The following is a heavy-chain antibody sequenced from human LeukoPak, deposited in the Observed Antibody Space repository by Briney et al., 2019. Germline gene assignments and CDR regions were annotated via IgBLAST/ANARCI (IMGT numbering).Heavy chain of an antibody. CDR2: IYHSGST. V-gene: IGHV4-38-2*02. CDR1: GYSISSGYY. J-gene: IGHJ4*02. CDR3: ASRITVAGNYFDY. Sequence: PSETLSLTCTVSGYSISSGYYWGWIRQPPGKGLEWIGSIYHSGSTYYNPPLKSRVTISVDTSKNQFSLKLSSVTAADTAVYYCASRITVAGNYFDYWGQGTLVTVSS. D-gene: IGHD6-19*01.